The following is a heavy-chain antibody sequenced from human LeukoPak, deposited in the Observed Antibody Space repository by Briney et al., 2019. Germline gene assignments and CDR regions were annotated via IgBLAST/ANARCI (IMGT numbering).Heavy chain of an antibody. CDR3: ARGYCTNGVCYGPRFDP. J-gene: IGHJ5*02. D-gene: IGHD2-8*01. Sequence: PSETLSLTCTVSGGSISSYYWSWIRQPAGKGLEWIGRIYTSGSTNYNPSLKSRVTMSVDTSKNQFSLKLSSVTAADTAVYYCARGYCTNGVCYGPRFDPWGQGTLVTVSS. V-gene: IGHV4-4*07. CDR1: GGSISSYY. CDR2: IYTSGST.